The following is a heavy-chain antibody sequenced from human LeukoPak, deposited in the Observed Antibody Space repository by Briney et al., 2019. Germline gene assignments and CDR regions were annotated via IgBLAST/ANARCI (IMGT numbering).Heavy chain of an antibody. V-gene: IGHV3-21*01. J-gene: IGHJ6*03. D-gene: IGHD3-22*01. CDR3: ARGLRYYDRSGYLYYYYYYMDV. Sequence: TGGSLRLSCAASGFTFSSYSMNWVRQAPGKGLEWVSSISSSSSYIYYADSVKGRFTISRDNAKNSLYLQMNSLRAEDTAVYYCARGLRYYDRSGYLYYYYYYMDVWGKGTTVTISS. CDR1: GFTFSSYS. CDR2: ISSSSSYI.